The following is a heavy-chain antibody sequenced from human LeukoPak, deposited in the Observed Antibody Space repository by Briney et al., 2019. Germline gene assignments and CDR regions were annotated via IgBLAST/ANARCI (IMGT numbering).Heavy chain of an antibody. Sequence: SETLSLTCTVSGGSISSHYWSWIRQSPGKGLEWIGYIYYSGSTNYNPSLKSRVTISVDTSKNQFSLKLSSVTAADTAVYYCATHSYGYVSYFDYWGQGTLVTVSS. D-gene: IGHD5-18*01. CDR1: GGSISSHY. J-gene: IGHJ4*02. CDR3: ATHSYGYVSYFDY. CDR2: IYYSGST. V-gene: IGHV4-59*11.